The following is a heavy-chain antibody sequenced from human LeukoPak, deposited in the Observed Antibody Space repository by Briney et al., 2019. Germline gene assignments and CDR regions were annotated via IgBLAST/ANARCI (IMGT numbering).Heavy chain of an antibody. J-gene: IGHJ4*02. CDR1: GGSISSSSAY. Sequence: SETLSLTCTVSGGSISSSSAYWGWIRQFPGKGLEWMGSIPYSGSTYYIPSLKSRLTISADTSKNQFSLKLSSVTAADTAVYYCARDTGNFDVDYWGQGTLVTVSS. CDR3: ARDTGNFDVDY. CDR2: IPYSGST. D-gene: IGHD1-26*01. V-gene: IGHV4-39*01.